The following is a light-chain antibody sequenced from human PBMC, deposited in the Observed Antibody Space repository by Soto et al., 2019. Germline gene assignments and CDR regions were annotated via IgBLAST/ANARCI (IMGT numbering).Light chain of an antibody. J-gene: IGLJ1*01. Sequence: QSVLIQPPSASGTPGQRVTISCSGSTFNIGGSTVNWYQQFPETATQLLNYGTSQPPSGIPDRFSLSKSGTSASLAISELHAKDEDDYYSGAYDCRLNCRLFGTGTKVT. CDR2: GTS. CDR1: TFNIGGST. V-gene: IGLV1-44*01. CDR3: GAYDCRLNCRL.